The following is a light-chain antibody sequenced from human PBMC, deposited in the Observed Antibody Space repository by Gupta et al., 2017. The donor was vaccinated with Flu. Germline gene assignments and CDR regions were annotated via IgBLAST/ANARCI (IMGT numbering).Light chain of an antibody. Sequence: EIVLTQSPGPLPLSPGERPTLSCRASQSVSSSYLAWYQQKPGQAPRLLIYGASSRATGIPDRFSGSGSGTDFTLTISRLEPEDFAVYYCQQECSSPKTFGQGTKVEIK. CDR3: QQECSSPKT. CDR1: QSVSSSY. J-gene: IGKJ1*01. CDR2: GAS. V-gene: IGKV3-20*01.